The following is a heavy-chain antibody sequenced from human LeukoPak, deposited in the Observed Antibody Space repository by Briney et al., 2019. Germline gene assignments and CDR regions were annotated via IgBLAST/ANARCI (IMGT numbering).Heavy chain of an antibody. CDR2: INTNTWNP. CDR3: ATGPRIVGNWFDP. D-gene: IGHD2-21*01. Sequence: GASVKVSCKASGYTFTSYAMNWVRQAPGQGLEWMGWINTNTWNPTYPQVFTGRFVFSLATYVSTAYLQISRLKAEDTALYYCATGPRIVGNWFDPWGQGTLVTVSS. V-gene: IGHV7-4-1*02. CDR1: GYTFTSYA. J-gene: IGHJ5*02.